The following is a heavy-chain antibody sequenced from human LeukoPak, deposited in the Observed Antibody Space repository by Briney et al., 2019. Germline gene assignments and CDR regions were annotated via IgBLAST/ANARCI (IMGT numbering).Heavy chain of an antibody. J-gene: IGHJ4*02. Sequence: GASVKVSCKASGYSFTDYYMHWVRQAPGQGLEWMGWINPNSGGTDYAQKFQGRVTMTRDTSITTAYMDLSRLTSDDTAVYYCARGGNRNYFEDLRYWGQGTLVTVSS. V-gene: IGHV1-2*02. CDR2: INPNSGGT. CDR3: ARGGNRNYFEDLRY. CDR1: GYSFTDYY. D-gene: IGHD1-7*01.